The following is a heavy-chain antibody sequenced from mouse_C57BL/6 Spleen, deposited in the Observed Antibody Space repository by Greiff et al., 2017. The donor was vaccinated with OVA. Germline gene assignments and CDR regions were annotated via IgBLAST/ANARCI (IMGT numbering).Heavy chain of an antibody. J-gene: IGHJ2*01. Sequence: QVQLQQPGAELVKPGASVKLSCKASGYTFTSYWMHWVKQRPGRGLEWIGRIDPNSGGTKYNEKFKSKATLTVDKPSSTAYMQLSSLTSEDAAVYYCARGEITTVAWYYFDYWGQGTTLTVSS. V-gene: IGHV1-72*01. CDR1: GYTFTSYW. CDR2: IDPNSGGT. CDR3: ARGEITTVAWYYFDY. D-gene: IGHD1-1*01.